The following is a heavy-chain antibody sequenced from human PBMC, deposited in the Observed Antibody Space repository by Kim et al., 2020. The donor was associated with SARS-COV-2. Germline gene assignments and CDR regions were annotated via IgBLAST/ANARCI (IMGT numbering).Heavy chain of an antibody. D-gene: IGHD5-18*01. CDR2: IYYSGST. J-gene: IGHJ6*02. CDR3: ARIVLDTAMVYGMDV. Sequence: SETLSLTCTVSGGSISSYYWSWIRQPPGKGLEWIGYIYYSGSTNYNPSLKSRVTISVDTSKNQFSLKLSSVTAADTAVYYCARIVLDTAMVYGMDVWGQGTTVTISS. V-gene: IGHV4-59*01. CDR1: GGSISSYY.